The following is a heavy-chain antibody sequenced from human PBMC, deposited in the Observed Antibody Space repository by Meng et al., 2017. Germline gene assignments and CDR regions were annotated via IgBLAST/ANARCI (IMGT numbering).Heavy chain of an antibody. Sequence: QLVQSGAEVKKPGSSVKVPCKASGYTFTSYAKQCVRQAPGQSLEWMGWLNAGKGYTKYSQRFQGRVTITRDSSAITAYMDLSSLRSEDTAVYYCARDSCTGGICYRGSFDYWAQGTLVTVSS. CDR2: LNAGKGYT. D-gene: IGHD2-15*01. V-gene: IGHV1-3*01. J-gene: IGHJ4*02. CDR3: ARDSCTGGICYRGSFDY. CDR1: GYTFTSYA.